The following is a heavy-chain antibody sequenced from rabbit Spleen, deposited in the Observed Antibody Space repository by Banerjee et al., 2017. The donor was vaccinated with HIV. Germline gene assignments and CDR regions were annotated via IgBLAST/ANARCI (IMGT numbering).Heavy chain of an antibody. CDR2: IVPIFGVT. J-gene: IGHJ6*01. CDR1: GFDFSTYS. V-gene: IGHV1S45*01. D-gene: IGHD1-1*01. Sequence: QEQLKESGGGLVQPGGSLKLSCKASGFDFSTYSMSWVRQAPGKGLEWIGYIVPIFGVTYYASWAKGRFTISKASSTTVTLQMTSLTAADTATYFCARDTATSFSTYGMDLWGQGTLVTVS. CDR3: ARDTATSFSTYGMDL.